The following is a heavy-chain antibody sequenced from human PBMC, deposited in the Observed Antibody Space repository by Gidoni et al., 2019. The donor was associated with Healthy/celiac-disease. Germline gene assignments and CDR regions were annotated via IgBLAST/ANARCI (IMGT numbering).Heavy chain of an antibody. V-gene: IGHV1-69*02. CDR1: GGTFSSYT. D-gene: IGHD5-12*01. Sequence: QVQLVQSGAEVKKPGSSVKVSCKASGGTFSSYTISWVRQAPGQGLEWMGRIIPILGIANYAQKFQGRVTITADKSTSTAYMELSSLRSEDTAVYYCATKETEDRTERWLQLGAAFDIWGQGTMVTVSS. J-gene: IGHJ3*02. CDR3: ATKETEDRTERWLQLGAAFDI. CDR2: IIPILGIA.